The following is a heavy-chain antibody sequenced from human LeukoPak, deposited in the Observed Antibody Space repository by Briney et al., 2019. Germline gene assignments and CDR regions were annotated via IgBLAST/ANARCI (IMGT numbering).Heavy chain of an antibody. J-gene: IGHJ5*02. CDR1: GFTFSSYA. CDR2: ISGSGGST. D-gene: IGHD2-15*01. Sequence: GGSLRLSCAASGFTFSSYAMSWVRQAPGKGLEWVSAISGSGGSTYYADSVKGRFTISRDNSKNTLYLQMNSLRAEDTAVYYCATWSFTNRWSNWFDPWGQGTLVTVSS. V-gene: IGHV3-23*01. CDR3: ATWSFTNRWSNWFDP.